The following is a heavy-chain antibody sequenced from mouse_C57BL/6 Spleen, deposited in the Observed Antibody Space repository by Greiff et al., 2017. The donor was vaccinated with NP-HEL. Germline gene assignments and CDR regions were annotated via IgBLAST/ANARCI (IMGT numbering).Heavy chain of an antibody. V-gene: IGHV1-69*01. Sequence: QVQLQQPGAELVMPGASVKLSCKASGYTFTSYWMHWVKQRPGQGLEWIGEIDPSDSYTNYNQKFKGKSTLTVDKSSSTAYMPLSSLTSEDSAGYYCARGYYGSSQSDYFDYWGQGTTLTVSA. CDR2: IDPSDSYT. J-gene: IGHJ2*01. CDR1: GYTFTSYW. D-gene: IGHD1-1*01. CDR3: ARGYYGSSQSDYFDY.